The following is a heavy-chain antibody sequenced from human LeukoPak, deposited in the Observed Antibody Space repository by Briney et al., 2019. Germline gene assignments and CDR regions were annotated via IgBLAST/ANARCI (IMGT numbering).Heavy chain of an antibody. J-gene: IGHJ4*02. CDR2: INTNTGNP. D-gene: IGHD3-22*01. CDR3: AREEDNYDSSGYFDY. V-gene: IGHV7-4-1*02. CDR1: GYTFTDYY. Sequence: ASVKVSCKASGYTFTDYYMHWVRQAPGQGLEWMGWINTNTGNPTYAQGFTGRFVFSLDISVNTAYLQISSLKAEDTGVYYCAREEDNYDSSGYFDYWGQGTLVTVSS.